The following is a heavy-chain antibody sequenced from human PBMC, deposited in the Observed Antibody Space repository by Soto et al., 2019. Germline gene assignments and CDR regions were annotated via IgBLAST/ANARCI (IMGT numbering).Heavy chain of an antibody. V-gene: IGHV3-30-3*01. CDR2: ISYDGSNK. Sequence: GGALRVSCTASVFTVSSYAMHWVRQAPGKGLEWVAVISYDGSNKYYADSVKGRFTISRDNSKNTLYLQMNSLRAEDTAVYYCAGDLVPYYYDSSGYYYGYWGQGTLVTVSS. CDR3: AGDLVPYYYDSSGYYYGY. D-gene: IGHD3-22*01. CDR1: VFTVSSYA. J-gene: IGHJ4*02.